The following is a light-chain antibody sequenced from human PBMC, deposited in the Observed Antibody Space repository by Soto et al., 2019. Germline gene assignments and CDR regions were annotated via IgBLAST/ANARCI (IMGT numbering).Light chain of an antibody. V-gene: IGLV2-14*01. J-gene: IGLJ1*01. CDR2: DVS. CDR1: SSDVGGYNY. Sequence: QSALTQPASVSGSPGQSITISCTGTSSDVGGYNYVSWYQQHPGKAPKFMIYDVSNRPSGVSNRFSGSKSGNTASLTISGRQAEDEADYYCCSYTASNTRQIVFGTGTKVTVL. CDR3: CSYTASNTRQIV.